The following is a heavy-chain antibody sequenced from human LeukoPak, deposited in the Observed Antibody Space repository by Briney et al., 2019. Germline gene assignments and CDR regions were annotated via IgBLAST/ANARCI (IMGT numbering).Heavy chain of an antibody. CDR1: GFTFSSYW. J-gene: IGHJ5*02. D-gene: IGHD6-6*01. CDR3: AKIQAARGGDWFDP. CDR2: IKQDGSEK. V-gene: IGHV3-7*03. Sequence: PGGSLRLSCAASGFTFSSYWMSWVRQAPGKGLEWVANIKQDGSEKYYVDSVKGRFTISRDNSKNTLYLQMNSLRAEDTAVYYCAKIQAARGGDWFDPWGQGTLVTVSS.